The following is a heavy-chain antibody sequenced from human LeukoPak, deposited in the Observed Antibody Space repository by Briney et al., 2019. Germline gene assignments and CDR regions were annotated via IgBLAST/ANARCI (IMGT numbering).Heavy chain of an antibody. D-gene: IGHD6-13*01. Sequence: GGSLRLSCAASGFTFDDYAIYWVRQGPGKGLEWVSLISGDGGSIYYADSVKGRFTISRDNSKNSLYLQMTSLRTEDTALYYCAKEDYSSSWYALDYWGQGTLVTVSS. V-gene: IGHV3-43*02. CDR2: ISGDGGSI. CDR1: GFTFDDYA. J-gene: IGHJ4*02. CDR3: AKEDYSSSWYALDY.